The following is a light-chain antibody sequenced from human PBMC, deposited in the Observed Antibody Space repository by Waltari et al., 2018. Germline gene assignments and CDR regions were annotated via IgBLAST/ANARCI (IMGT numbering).Light chain of an antibody. V-gene: IGKV3-11*01. CDR1: QSVGGN. J-gene: IGKJ2*01. CDR2: DAS. CDR3: QQRSNWIYT. Sequence: ENVLTQSPATLSLSPGERATLSCRASQSVGGNLAWYQQKPGQAPRLLIYDASNRATGIPARFSGSGSGTDFTLTISSLESEDFAVYYCQQRSNWIYTFGQGTKLEI.